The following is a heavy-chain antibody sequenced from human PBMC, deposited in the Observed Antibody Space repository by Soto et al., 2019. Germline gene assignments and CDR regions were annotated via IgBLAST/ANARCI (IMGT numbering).Heavy chain of an antibody. CDR2: IYYSGST. CDR1: GGAISSSSYY. V-gene: IGHV4-39*01. Sequence: QLQLQESGPGLVKPSETLSLTCTVSGGAISSSSYYWGWIRQPPGKGLEWIGRIYYSGSTYYNPSLKSRVTISVDTSKNQFSLMLSSVTAADTAVYYCARQFPSYDGGNPGGDYWGQGTLVTVSS. D-gene: IGHD2-15*01. CDR3: ARQFPSYDGGNPGGDY. J-gene: IGHJ4*02.